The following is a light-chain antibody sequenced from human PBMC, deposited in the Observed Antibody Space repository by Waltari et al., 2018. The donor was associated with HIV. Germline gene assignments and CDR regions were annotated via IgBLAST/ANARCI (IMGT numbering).Light chain of an antibody. CDR3: QQYNNWPPWT. CDR2: GAS. J-gene: IGKJ1*01. Sequence: EIVMTQSPATLSVSPGERATLSRRASQSISSNLAWYQQKPGQAPRLLIYGASTRATGMPARFSGSGSGTEFTLTISSLQSEDFAVYYCQQYNNWPPWTFGQGTKVEIK. V-gene: IGKV3-15*01. CDR1: QSISSN.